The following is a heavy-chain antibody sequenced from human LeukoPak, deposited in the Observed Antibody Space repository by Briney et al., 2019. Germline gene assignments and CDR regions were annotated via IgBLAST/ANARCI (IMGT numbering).Heavy chain of an antibody. CDR2: ISYDGSNK. D-gene: IGHD4-17*01. V-gene: IGHV3-30*04. CDR3: ANGAAYMDY. J-gene: IGHJ4*02. CDR1: GFTFSSYA. Sequence: GGSLRLSCAASGFTFSSYAMHWVRQAPGKGLEWVAVISYDGSNKYYADSVKGRFTISRDTSKNTLYLQMNSLRAEDTAVYYCANGAAYMDYWGQGTLVTVSS.